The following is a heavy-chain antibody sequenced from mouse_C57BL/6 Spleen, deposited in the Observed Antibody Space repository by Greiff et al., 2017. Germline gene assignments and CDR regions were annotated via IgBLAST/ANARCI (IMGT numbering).Heavy chain of an antibody. Sequence: EVQRVESGGGLVQPGGSLKLSCAASGFTFSDYGMAWVRQAPRKGPEWVAFISNLAYSIYYADTVTGRFTIYRENAKNTLYLEMSSLRSEDTAMYYCARQSFYYAMDYWGQGTSVTVSS. V-gene: IGHV5-15*01. CDR1: GFTFSDYG. CDR3: ARQSFYYAMDY. J-gene: IGHJ4*01. CDR2: ISNLAYSI.